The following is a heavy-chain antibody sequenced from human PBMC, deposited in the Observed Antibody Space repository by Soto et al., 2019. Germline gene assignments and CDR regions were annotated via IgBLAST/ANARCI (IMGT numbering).Heavy chain of an antibody. CDR3: GRERGWLRTGKYYAMDA. V-gene: IGHV1-18*01. CDR1: GYTFINYG. Sequence: QVQLVQSGDEMKKPGASVKVSCKASGYTFINYGVSWVRQAPGQGLEWMGWITANNGNTHYEEKFQGRVTMTTDTSTSTADMELRSLRSDDTAVYDCGRERGWLRTGKYYAMDAWGQGTTVTVSS. CDR2: ITANNGNT. J-gene: IGHJ6*02. D-gene: IGHD5-12*01.